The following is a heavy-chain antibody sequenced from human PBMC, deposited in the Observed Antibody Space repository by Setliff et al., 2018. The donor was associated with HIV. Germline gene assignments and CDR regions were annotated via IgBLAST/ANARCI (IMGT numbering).Heavy chain of an antibody. V-gene: IGHV4-34*01. CDR3: ARGKGGIDGPVEFDN. D-gene: IGHD1-1*01. Sequence: SETLSLTCVVSGGSFSGYSWSWIRQSPGKGLEWIGEISQSGTTHYNPSLKRRVTISEDTSKSQLSMKLTSVAAADTAIYYCARGKGGIDGPVEFDNWGQGTPVTVSS. CDR1: GGSFSGYS. CDR2: ISQSGTT. J-gene: IGHJ4*02.